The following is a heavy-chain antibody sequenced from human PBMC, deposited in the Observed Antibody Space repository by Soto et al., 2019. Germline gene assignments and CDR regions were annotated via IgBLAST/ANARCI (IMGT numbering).Heavy chain of an antibody. CDR2: IWYDGSNK. D-gene: IGHD2-2*01. Sequence: QVQLVESGGGVVQPGRSLRLSCAASGFTFSSYGMHWVRQAPGKGLEWVALIWYDGSNKYYADSVKGRFTISRDNSKNTLYLQMNSLRAEDTAVYYCARLGGKYRSDYWGQGTLVTVSS. CDR1: GFTFSSYG. V-gene: IGHV3-33*01. CDR3: ARLGGKYRSDY. J-gene: IGHJ4*02.